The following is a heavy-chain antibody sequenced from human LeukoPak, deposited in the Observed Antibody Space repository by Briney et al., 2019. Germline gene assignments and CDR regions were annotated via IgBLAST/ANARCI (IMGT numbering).Heavy chain of an antibody. V-gene: IGHV4-34*01. D-gene: IGHD5-18*01. J-gene: IGHJ6*03. CDR1: GGSFSGYY. CDR2: INHSGST. CDR3: ARSHKLRRHSYGPYYYYMDV. Sequence: KPSETLSLTCAVYGGSFSGYYWSWIRQPPGKGLEWIGEINHSGSTNYNPSLKSRVTISVDTSKNQFSLKLSSVTAADTAVYYCARSHKLRRHSYGPYYYYMDVRGKGTTVTVSS.